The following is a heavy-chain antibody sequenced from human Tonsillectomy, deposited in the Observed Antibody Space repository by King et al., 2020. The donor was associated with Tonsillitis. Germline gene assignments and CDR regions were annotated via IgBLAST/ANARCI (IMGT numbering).Heavy chain of an antibody. J-gene: IGHJ4*02. CDR3: VKEEGGLIRDYFDY. Sequence: EVQLVESGGGLVQPGGSLRLSCTASGFTFSTYAMSWVRQAPGKGLEWVSSISGSGGTTYYADSVKGRFTISRDNSKNTLFLQMKSLRAEDTAVYYCVKEEGGLIRDYFDYWGQGTLVTVSS. V-gene: IGHV3-23*04. CDR1: GFTFSTYA. D-gene: IGHD2-8*01. CDR2: ISGSGGTT.